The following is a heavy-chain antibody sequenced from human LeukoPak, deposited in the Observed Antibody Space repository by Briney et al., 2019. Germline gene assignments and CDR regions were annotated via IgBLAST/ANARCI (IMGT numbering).Heavy chain of an antibody. Sequence: GGSLRLSCAASGFTFSSYAMSWVRQAPGKGLEWVSAISGSGGSTYYADSVKGRFTISRDNSKNTLYLQMNSLRAEDTAVYYCEKKNYDSSGYYYYSYTVRAVWGQGPTVTVS. D-gene: IGHD3-22*01. CDR3: EKKNYDSSGYYYYSYTVRAV. CDR2: ISGSGGST. V-gene: IGHV3-23*01. J-gene: IGHJ6*02. CDR1: GFTFSSYA.